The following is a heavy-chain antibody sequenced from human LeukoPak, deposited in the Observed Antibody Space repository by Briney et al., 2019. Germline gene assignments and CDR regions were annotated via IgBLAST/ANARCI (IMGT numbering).Heavy chain of an antibody. CDR2: INHSGST. CDR3: ARGRIAYSYYYYYMDV. V-gene: IGHV4-34*01. D-gene: IGHD2-21*01. J-gene: IGHJ6*03. CDR1: GGSFSGYY. Sequence: PSETLSLTCAVYGGSFSGYYWSWIRQPPGKGLEWIGEINHSGSTNYNPSLKSRVTISVHTSKNQFSLKLSSVTAADTAVYYCARGRIAYSYYYYYMDVWGKGTTVTVSS.